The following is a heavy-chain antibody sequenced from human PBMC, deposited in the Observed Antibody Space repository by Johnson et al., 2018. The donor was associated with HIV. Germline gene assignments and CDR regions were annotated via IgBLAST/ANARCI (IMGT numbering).Heavy chain of an antibody. V-gene: IGHV3-20*04. CDR3: GRGEEAYCGGDCYSGAFDI. CDR2: INWSGGIT. D-gene: IGHD2-21*02. CDR1: GFTFSSYA. J-gene: IGHJ3*02. Sequence: VQLVEYGGGVVQAGRSLRLSCAASGFTFSSYAMHWVRQAPGKGLEWVSSINWSGGITAYADSVKGRFTISRDNAKNSLYLQMNSLRAEDTALYYCGRGEEAYCGGDCYSGAFDIWGHGTMVTVSS.